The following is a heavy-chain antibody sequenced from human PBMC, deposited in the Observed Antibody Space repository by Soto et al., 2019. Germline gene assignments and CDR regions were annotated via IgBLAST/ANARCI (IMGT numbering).Heavy chain of an antibody. CDR1: GYTLTELS. CDR2: FDPEDGET. J-gene: IGHJ5*02. V-gene: IGHV1-24*01. CDR3: ATAKYSSGWYGWFDP. Sequence: ASVKVSCKVSGYTLTELSMHWVRQAPGKGLEWMGGFDPEDGETIYAQKFQGRVTMTEDTSTDTAYMELSSLRSEDTAVYYCATAKYSSGWYGWFDPWGQGTLVTVSS. D-gene: IGHD6-19*01.